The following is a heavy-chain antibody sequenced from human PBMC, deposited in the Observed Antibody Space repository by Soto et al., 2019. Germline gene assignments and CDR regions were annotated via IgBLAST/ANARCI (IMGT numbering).Heavy chain of an antibody. V-gene: IGHV3-49*03. CDR1: GFTFGDYA. CDR3: TRDATMIVPSSFDAFDI. Sequence: GGSLRLSCTASGFTFGDYAMSWFRQAPGKGLEWVGFIRSKAYGGTTEYAASVKGRFTISRDDSKSIAYLQMNSLKTEDTAVYYCTRDATMIVPSSFDAFDIWGQGTMVTVSS. CDR2: IRSKAYGGTT. D-gene: IGHD3-22*01. J-gene: IGHJ3*02.